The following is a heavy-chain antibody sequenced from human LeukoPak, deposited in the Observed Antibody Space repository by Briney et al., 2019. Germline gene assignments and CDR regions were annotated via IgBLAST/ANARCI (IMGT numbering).Heavy chain of an antibody. CDR1: GFTFSSYG. CDR3: AKGLIVQYNAFDI. J-gene: IGHJ3*02. D-gene: IGHD2-8*01. Sequence: GGSLRLSCAASGFTFSSYGMHWVRQAPGKGLEWVAVISYDGSNKYYADSVKGRFTISRDNSKNTLYLQMNSLRAEDTAVYYCAKGLIVQYNAFDIWGQGTMVTVSS. V-gene: IGHV3-30*18. CDR2: ISYDGSNK.